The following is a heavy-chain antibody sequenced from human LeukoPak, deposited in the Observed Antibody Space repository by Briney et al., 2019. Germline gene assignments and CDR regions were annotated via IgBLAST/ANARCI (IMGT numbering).Heavy chain of an antibody. V-gene: IGHV3-21*01. CDR3: ARDHELYCSGGSCSRMDV. D-gene: IGHD2-15*01. J-gene: IGHJ6*03. CDR2: ISTSSSYI. CDR1: GFTFSSYN. Sequence: GGSLRLSCAASGFTFSSYNMNWVRQAPGKGLEWVSSISTSSSYIYYADSVKGRFTISRDNARNSLYLQMNSLRAEDTAVYYCARDHELYCSGGSCSRMDVWGKGTTVTISS.